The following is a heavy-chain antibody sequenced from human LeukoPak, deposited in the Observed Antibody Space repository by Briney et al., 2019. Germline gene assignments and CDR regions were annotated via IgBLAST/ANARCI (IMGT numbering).Heavy chain of an antibody. V-gene: IGHV3-66*02. CDR3: ARAKLKREVVVYFDY. CDR1: GFTVSSNY. CDR2: IYSGGST. Sequence: GRSLRLSCAASGFTVSSNYMSWVRQAPGKGLEWVSVIYSGGSTYYADSVKGRFTISRDNSKNTLYLQMNSLRAEDTAVYYCARAKLKREVVVYFDYWGQGTLVTVSS. D-gene: IGHD3-22*01. J-gene: IGHJ4*02.